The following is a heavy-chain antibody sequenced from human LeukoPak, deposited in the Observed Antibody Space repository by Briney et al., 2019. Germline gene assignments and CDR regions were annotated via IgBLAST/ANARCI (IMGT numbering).Heavy chain of an antibody. CDR3: ARVAERGDLAYYYYYMDV. D-gene: IGHD1-1*01. CDR1: GYTLTALS. Sequence: ASVKVSCKVSGYTLTALSMHWVRQGPGQGLERMGGFDTEDGETIYAQKFQGRVTITADESTSTAYMELSSLRSEDTAVYYCARVAERGDLAYYYYYMDVWGKGTTVTISS. J-gene: IGHJ6*03. V-gene: IGHV1-24*01. CDR2: FDTEDGET.